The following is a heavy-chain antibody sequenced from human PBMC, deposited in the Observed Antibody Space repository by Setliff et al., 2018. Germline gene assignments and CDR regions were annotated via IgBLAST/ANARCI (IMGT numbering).Heavy chain of an antibody. V-gene: IGHV3-11*04. CDR1: GFAFGDYF. Sequence: GGSLRLSCAASGFAFGDYFMSWIREAPGKGLEWTSYISSDGITIHYADSVKGRFTVTRDNAKNSLYLQMDSLKVEDTAVYYCGSLTDGQHWGQGALVTVSS. D-gene: IGHD3-9*01. J-gene: IGHJ1*01. CDR3: GSLTDGQH. CDR2: ISSDGITI.